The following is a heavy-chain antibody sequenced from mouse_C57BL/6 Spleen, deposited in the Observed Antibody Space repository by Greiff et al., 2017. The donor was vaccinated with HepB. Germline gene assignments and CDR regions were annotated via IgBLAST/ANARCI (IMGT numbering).Heavy chain of an antibody. V-gene: IGHV1-85*01. D-gene: IGHD2-4*01. CDR2: IYPRDGST. CDR3: ARRGDYDGFDY. J-gene: IGHJ2*01. CDR1: GYTFTSYD. Sequence: QVQLKESGPELVKPGASVKLSCKASGYTFTSYDINWVKQRPGQGLEWIGWIYPRDGSTKYNEKFKGKATLTVDTSSSTAYMELHSLTSEDSAVYFCARRGDYDGFDYWGQGTTLTVSS.